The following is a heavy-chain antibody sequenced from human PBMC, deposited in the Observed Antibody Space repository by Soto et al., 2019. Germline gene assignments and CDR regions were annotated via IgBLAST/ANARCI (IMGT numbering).Heavy chain of an antibody. D-gene: IGHD3-22*01. V-gene: IGHV1-69*06. J-gene: IGHJ6*02. CDR1: GGTFSSYA. CDR2: IIPTFGTA. Sequence: ASVKVSCKASGGTFSSYAISWVRQAPGQGLEWMGGIIPTFGTANYAQKFQGRVTITADKSTSTAYMELSSLRSEDTAVYYCARKGRPYYYDSSGYRGLSYYYGMDVWGQGTTVTVSS. CDR3: ARKGRPYYYDSSGYRGLSYYYGMDV.